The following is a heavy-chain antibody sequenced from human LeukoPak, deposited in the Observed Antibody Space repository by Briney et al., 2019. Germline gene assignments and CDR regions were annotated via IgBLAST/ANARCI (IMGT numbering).Heavy chain of an antibody. Sequence: PGGSLRLSCAASGFTFSSYDMHWVRHATGKGLEWVSAIGTAGDTYYPGSVKGRFTISRENAKTSLYLQMNSLRAGDTAVYYCARAPSLTLPDYWGQGTLVTVSS. D-gene: IGHD3-9*01. CDR3: ARAPSLTLPDY. V-gene: IGHV3-13*01. J-gene: IGHJ4*02. CDR2: IGTAGDT. CDR1: GFTFSSYD.